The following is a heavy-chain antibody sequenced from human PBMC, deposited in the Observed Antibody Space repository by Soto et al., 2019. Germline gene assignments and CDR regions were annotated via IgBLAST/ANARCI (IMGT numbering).Heavy chain of an antibody. J-gene: IGHJ6*02. CDR3: ARGIRNYYGVDL. V-gene: IGHV3-74*01. CDR1: GFTFSTYW. CDR2: IKGEGSST. Sequence: EVQLVESGGGLVQPGGSLRLSCAASGFTFSTYWMHWVRQAPGTGLEWVSRIKGEGSSTSYADSVKGGLTISRDNAKNTLYLQRNSLGAEDTAVYWCARGIRNYYGVDLWGQGTTVTVSS.